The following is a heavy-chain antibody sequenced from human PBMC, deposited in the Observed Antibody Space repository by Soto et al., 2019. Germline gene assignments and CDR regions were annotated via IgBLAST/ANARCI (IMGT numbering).Heavy chain of an antibody. V-gene: IGHV2-5*02. CDR3: AHRVLRAVFGLVTTTAIYFDF. Sequence: HITLNESGPTVVKPTENITLTCTFSGFSLTTSGVGVGCVRQSPGKAPEWRAFIYWDDDKRYSTSLKIKLTITKDTSKNQVVLTMANVDPADTAAYYCAHRVLRAVFGLVTTTAIYFDFWGQGTPVVVSS. D-gene: IGHD3-3*01. CDR1: GFSLTTSGVG. CDR2: IYWDDDK. J-gene: IGHJ4*02.